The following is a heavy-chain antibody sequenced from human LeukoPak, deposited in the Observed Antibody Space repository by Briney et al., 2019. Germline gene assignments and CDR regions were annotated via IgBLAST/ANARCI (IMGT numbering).Heavy chain of an antibody. V-gene: IGHV4-59*12. D-gene: IGHD3-10*01. CDR3: ARANRLRGVIIKKPYYFDY. J-gene: IGHJ4*02. CDR2: IYYSGST. CDR1: GGSISSYY. Sequence: SETLSLTCTVSGGSISSYYWSWIRQPPGKGLEWIGYIYYSGSTYYNPSLKSRVTISVDTSKNQFSLKLSSVTAADTAVYYCARANRLRGVIIKKPYYFDYWGQGTLVTVSS.